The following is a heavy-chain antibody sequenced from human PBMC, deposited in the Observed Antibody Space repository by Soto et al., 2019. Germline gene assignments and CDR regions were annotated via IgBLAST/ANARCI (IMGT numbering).Heavy chain of an antibody. Sequence: GGSLRLSCAASGFTFSSYAMSWVRQAPGKGLEWVSAISGSGGSTYYADSVKGRFTISRDNSKNTLYLQMNSLRAEDTAVYYCAKRAGPLLPLDDAFDISGQGTMVTVSS. J-gene: IGHJ3*02. V-gene: IGHV3-23*01. CDR1: GFTFSSYA. CDR2: ISGSGGST. D-gene: IGHD6-6*01. CDR3: AKRAGPLLPLDDAFDI.